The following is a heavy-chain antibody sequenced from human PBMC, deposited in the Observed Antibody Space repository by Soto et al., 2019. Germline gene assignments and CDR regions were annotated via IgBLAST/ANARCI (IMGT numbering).Heavy chain of an antibody. CDR3: ARMGGSSRDY. Sequence: SCPTLVNPTQTLTLTRTFSGFSLSTSGMRVSWVRQPPGKALEWLARIDWEDDKFYSTSLKTRLTISKDTSKNQVVLTMTNMDPVDTATYYCARMGGSSRDYWGQGTRVTDPS. CDR1: GFSLSTSGMR. J-gene: IGHJ4*02. D-gene: IGHD2-15*01. CDR2: IDWEDDK. V-gene: IGHV2-70*04.